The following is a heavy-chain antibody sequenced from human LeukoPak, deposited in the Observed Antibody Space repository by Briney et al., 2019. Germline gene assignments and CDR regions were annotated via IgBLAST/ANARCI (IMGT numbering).Heavy chain of an antibody. Sequence: PGGSLRLSCAASGFTFDDYAMHWVRQAPGKGLEWVSGISWNSGSIGYADSVKGRFTISRDNAKNSLYLQMNSLRAEDPALYYCAKGHQYYGSGSFDYWGQGTLVTVSS. CDR2: ISWNSGSI. D-gene: IGHD3-10*01. V-gene: IGHV3-9*01. CDR3: AKGHQYYGSGSFDY. CDR1: GFTFDDYA. J-gene: IGHJ4*02.